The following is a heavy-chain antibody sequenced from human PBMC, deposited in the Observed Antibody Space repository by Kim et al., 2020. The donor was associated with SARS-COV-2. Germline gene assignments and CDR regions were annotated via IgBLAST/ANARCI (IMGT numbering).Heavy chain of an antibody. D-gene: IGHD4-17*01. CDR2: ISPSGSSI. V-gene: IGHV3-48*03. Sequence: GGSLRLSCAASGFTFSTYEMNWVRQAPGKGLEWVSYISPSGSSIYYADSVKGRFTIPRDNAKNTAYLQMNSLRAEDRAVYFCACGRTGAGRGDRTIYWGQGTPVIVSS. CDR1: GFTFSTYE. CDR3: ACGRTGAGRGDRTIY. J-gene: IGHJ4*02.